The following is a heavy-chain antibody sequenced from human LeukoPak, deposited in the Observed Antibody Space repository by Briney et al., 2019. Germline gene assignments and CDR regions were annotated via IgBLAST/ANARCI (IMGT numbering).Heavy chain of an antibody. D-gene: IGHD2/OR15-2a*01. V-gene: IGHV4-59*01. CDR2: IYYSGST. CDR3: ARTIECYYYYMDV. J-gene: IGHJ6*03. Sequence: ETLSLSCTVSGGSTNNYYWTWVRQPPGKGLEWIGYIYYSGSTNYNASLKSRVTISVDTSKNQFSLKLSSVTAADTAVYYCARTIECYYYYMDVWGKGTTVTISS. CDR1: GGSTNNYY.